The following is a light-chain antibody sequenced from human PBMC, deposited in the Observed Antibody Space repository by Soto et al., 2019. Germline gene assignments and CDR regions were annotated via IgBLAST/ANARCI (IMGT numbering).Light chain of an antibody. CDR3: SAFATSRAYV. J-gene: IGLJ1*01. CDR1: SSDVGAYNY. Sequence: ALTQPASVSGSPGQSITISCTGTSSDVGAYNYVSWYQQQSGKAPKLLIHEVSNRPAGVSNRFSGSKSGNTASLTISGLQAEDEADYYCSAFATSRAYVFGIGTKVTVL. CDR2: EVS. V-gene: IGLV2-14*01.